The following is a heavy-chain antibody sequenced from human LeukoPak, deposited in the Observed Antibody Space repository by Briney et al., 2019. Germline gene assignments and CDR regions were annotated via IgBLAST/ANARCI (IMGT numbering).Heavy chain of an antibody. CDR2: INPNSGGT. J-gene: IGHJ4*02. CDR1: GYAFTGYY. Sequence: VASVKVSCKASGYAFTGYYMHWVRQAPGQGLEWMGWINPNSGGTNYAQKFQGRVTMTRDTSISTAYMELSRLRSDDTAVYYCARDFGSSALGVYWGQGTLVTVSS. CDR3: ARDFGSSALGVY. V-gene: IGHV1-2*02. D-gene: IGHD2-2*01.